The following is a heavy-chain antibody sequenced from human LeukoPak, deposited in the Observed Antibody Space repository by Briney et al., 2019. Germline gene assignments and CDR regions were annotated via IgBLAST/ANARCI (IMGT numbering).Heavy chain of an antibody. CDR1: GGSISSYY. Sequence: SETLSLTCTVSGGSISSYYWSWIRQPPGKGLEWIGRIYTSGSTNYNPSLKSRVTISVDKSKNQFSLKLSSVTAADTAVYYCARDYSSSWYPHRRYFDYWGQGTLVTVSS. CDR2: IYTSGST. D-gene: IGHD6-13*01. CDR3: ARDYSSSWYPHRRYFDY. V-gene: IGHV4-4*07. J-gene: IGHJ4*02.